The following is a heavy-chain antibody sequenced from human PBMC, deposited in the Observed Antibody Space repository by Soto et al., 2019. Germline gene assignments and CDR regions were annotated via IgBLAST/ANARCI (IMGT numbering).Heavy chain of an antibody. J-gene: IGHJ5*02. CDR3: ARVSLLRLGELSLYRGGKTQFDP. CDR1: GGSFSGYY. V-gene: IGHV4-34*01. CDR2: INHSGST. Sequence: SETLSLTCAVYGGSFSGYYWSWIRQPPGKGLEWIGEINHSGSTNYNPSLKSRVTISVDTSKNQFSLKLSSVTAADTAVYYCARVSLLRLGELSLYRGGKTQFDPWGQGTLVTVSS. D-gene: IGHD3-16*02.